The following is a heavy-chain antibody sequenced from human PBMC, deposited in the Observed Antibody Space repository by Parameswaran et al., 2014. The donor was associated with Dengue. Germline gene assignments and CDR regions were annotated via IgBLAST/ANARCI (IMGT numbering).Heavy chain of an antibody. CDR2: ISSSSSYI. Sequence: VRQMPGKGLEWVSSISSSSSYIYYADSVKGRFTISRDNAKNSLYLQMNSLRAEDTAVYYCARDNYDILTGYRPHYYYYGMDVWGQGTTVTVSS. CDR3: ARDNYDILTGYRPHYYYYGMDV. J-gene: IGHJ6*02. V-gene: IGHV3-21*01. D-gene: IGHD3-9*01.